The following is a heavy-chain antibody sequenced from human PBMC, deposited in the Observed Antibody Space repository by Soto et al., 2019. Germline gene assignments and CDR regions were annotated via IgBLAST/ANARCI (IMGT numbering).Heavy chain of an antibody. J-gene: IGHJ4*02. CDR2: IWYDGTQK. Sequence: GGSLRLSCEASGFTFNTYSMHWVRQPPGKGLEWLAAIWYDGTQKYYADSVKGRFIISRDNSKKTLYLEMNSLRAEDTAVYYCARAGGSTVTGLWHFDSWGQGTLVTVSS. CDR1: GFTFNTYS. CDR3: ARAGGSTVTGLWHFDS. D-gene: IGHD4-17*01. V-gene: IGHV3-33*01.